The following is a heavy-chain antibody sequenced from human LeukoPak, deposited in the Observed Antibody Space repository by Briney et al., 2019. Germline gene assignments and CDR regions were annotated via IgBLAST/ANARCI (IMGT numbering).Heavy chain of an antibody. CDR2: IIPILGIA. CDR3: ATHQNGDYYYYYGMDV. CDR1: GGTFSSYA. Sequence: ASVKVSCKAPGGTFSSYAISWVRQAPGQGLEWMGRIIPILGIANYAQKFQGRVTITADKSTSTAYMELSSLRSEDTAVYYCATHQNGDYYYYYGMDVWGQGTTVTVSS. J-gene: IGHJ6*02. V-gene: IGHV1-69*04. D-gene: IGHD4-17*01.